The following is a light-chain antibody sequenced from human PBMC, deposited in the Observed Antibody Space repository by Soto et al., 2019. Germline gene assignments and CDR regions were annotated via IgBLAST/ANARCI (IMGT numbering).Light chain of an antibody. Sequence: ALTQPAPVSGSPGQSITISCTGTSSNVGSYKLVSWYQQHPGKAPKLMIFEVNKRPSGVSNRFSGSKSGNTASLTISGLKVEDEADYYCCSSGGSPTYVFGTGTKGTVL. J-gene: IGLJ1*01. CDR1: SSNVGSYKL. CDR3: CSSGGSPTYV. CDR2: EVN. V-gene: IGLV2-23*02.